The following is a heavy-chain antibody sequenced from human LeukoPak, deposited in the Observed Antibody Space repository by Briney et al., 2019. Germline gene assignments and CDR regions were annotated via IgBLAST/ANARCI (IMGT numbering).Heavy chain of an antibody. Sequence: ASVKVSCKASGYTFTTYDITWVRQATGQGLEWMGWMNPNSGNTAYAQKFQGRVTITRNTSISTAYMELSSLRSEDTAVYYCANMIRGWFDPWGQGTLVTVSS. CDR3: ANMIRGWFDP. J-gene: IGHJ5*02. D-gene: IGHD3-16*01. CDR2: MNPNSGNT. V-gene: IGHV1-8*03. CDR1: GYTFTTYD.